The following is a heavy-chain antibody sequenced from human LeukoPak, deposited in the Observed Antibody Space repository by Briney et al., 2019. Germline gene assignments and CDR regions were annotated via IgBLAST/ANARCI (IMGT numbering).Heavy chain of an antibody. D-gene: IGHD2-21*01. CDR2: IIPILRSA. V-gene: IGHV1-69*16. CDR1: GVTFSNNS. CDR3: ARARTSIRFTDSFDI. Sequence: SVKVSCKTSGVTFSNNSITWVRQAPGQGLEWLGGIIPILRSASYAQKFRGRLRMTSDESTTTAYMELSSLSSDDTAMYFCARARTSIRFTDSFDIWSHGTLVTVSS. J-gene: IGHJ3*02.